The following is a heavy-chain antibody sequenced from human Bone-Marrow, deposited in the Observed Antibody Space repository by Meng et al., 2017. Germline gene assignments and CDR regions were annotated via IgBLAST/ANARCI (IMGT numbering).Heavy chain of an antibody. CDR3: ASLYGDSSVWYLDL. CDR2: IYYSGST. D-gene: IGHD4-17*01. Sequence: QVRLQESGTGLVKPSQTLSLTCTVSGGSISSGNHYWSWIRQHPGKGLEYIGYIYYSGSTYYNPSLKSRVIISVDTSKNQFSLRLNSVTAADTAVYYCASLYGDSSVWYLDLWGRGTLVTVSS. CDR1: GGSISSGNHY. V-gene: IGHV4-31*03. J-gene: IGHJ2*01.